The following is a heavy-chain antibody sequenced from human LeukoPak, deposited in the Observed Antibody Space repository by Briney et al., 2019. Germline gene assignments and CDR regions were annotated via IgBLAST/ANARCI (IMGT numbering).Heavy chain of an antibody. CDR1: GFTFSSYE. CDR2: ISSSGSTI. Sequence: PGGPLRLSCAASGFTFSSYEMNWVRQAPGKGLEWVSYISSSGSTIYYADSVKGRFTISRDNAKNSLYLQMNSLRAEDTAVYYCARDGYYGSEVYGMDVWGQGTTVTVSS. CDR3: ARDGYYGSEVYGMDV. D-gene: IGHD3-10*01. J-gene: IGHJ6*02. V-gene: IGHV3-48*03.